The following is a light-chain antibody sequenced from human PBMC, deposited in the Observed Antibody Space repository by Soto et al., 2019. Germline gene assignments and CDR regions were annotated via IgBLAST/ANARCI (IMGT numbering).Light chain of an antibody. CDR2: DDN. Sequence: QSVLTQPPSVSAAPGQKVSISCSGSSSNIGGNSVSWYQQLPGTAPTLHIYDDNKRPSGIPDRFSGSKSGTSATLGITGFQTGDEADYYCGSWDSSLSAYVFGTGTKVTVL. V-gene: IGLV1-51*01. CDR3: GSWDSSLSAYV. J-gene: IGLJ1*01. CDR1: SSNIGGNS.